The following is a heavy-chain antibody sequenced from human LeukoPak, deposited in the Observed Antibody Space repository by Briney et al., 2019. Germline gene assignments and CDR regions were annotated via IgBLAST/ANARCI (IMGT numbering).Heavy chain of an antibody. J-gene: IGHJ6*02. CDR3: ARDHCTRNSCYEDLYYGMDV. Sequence: GASVKVSCKASGYTFTDYYVHWVRQAPGQGLEWMGWINPNSGGTEYAQKFQGRVTMTRDTSISTAYVDLSWLGSDDTAMYYCARDHCTRNSCYEDLYYGMDVWGQGTTVTVS. D-gene: IGHD2-2*01. V-gene: IGHV1-2*02. CDR2: INPNSGGT. CDR1: GYTFTDYY.